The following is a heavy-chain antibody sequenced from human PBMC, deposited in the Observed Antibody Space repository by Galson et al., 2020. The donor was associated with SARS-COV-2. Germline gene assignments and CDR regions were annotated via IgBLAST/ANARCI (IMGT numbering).Heavy chain of an antibody. J-gene: IGHJ4*02. Sequence: GESLKISCAASGFSFSRFTMNWVRQAPGKGLERVSSLSSTRNYIYYADSVKGRFTISRDNAKNSLYLQMESLRAEDTAVYFCASSPTYYDALTGYFDPHLDNWGQGTLVTVSS. V-gene: IGHV3-21*01. CDR2: LSSTRNYI. CDR3: ASSPTYYDALTGYFDPHLDN. D-gene: IGHD3-9*01. CDR1: GFSFSRFT.